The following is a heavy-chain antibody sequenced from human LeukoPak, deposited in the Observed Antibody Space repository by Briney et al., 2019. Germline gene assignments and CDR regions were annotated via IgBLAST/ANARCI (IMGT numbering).Heavy chain of an antibody. CDR2: IYYSGST. V-gene: IGHV4-59*01. CDR1: GSSISSYY. D-gene: IGHD1-26*01. Sequence: SETLSLTCTVSGSSISSYYWSWIRQPPGKGLEWIGYIYYSGSTNYNPSLKSRVTISVDTSKNQFSLKLSSVTAADTAVYYCARAARGYFQHWGQGTLVTVSS. CDR3: ARAARGYFQH. J-gene: IGHJ1*01.